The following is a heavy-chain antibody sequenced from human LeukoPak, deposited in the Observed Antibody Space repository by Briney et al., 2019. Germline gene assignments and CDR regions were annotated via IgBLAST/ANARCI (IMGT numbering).Heavy chain of an antibody. CDR3: ARGQFNWNRKLLDY. D-gene: IGHD1-20*01. CDR1: GDSFTSVTDY. V-gene: IGHV4-39*07. Sequence: SETVSLTCTVSGDSFTSVTDYWAWIRQPPGKGLGWIASGDYSGGTYYNPSLESRVAISADMSKNQISLKLTSVTGADTAVYYCARGQFNWNRKLLDYWGRGTLVTVSS. CDR2: GDYSGGT. J-gene: IGHJ4*02.